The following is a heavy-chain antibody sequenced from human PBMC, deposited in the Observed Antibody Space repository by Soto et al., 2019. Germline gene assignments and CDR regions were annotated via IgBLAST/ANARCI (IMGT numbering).Heavy chain of an antibody. J-gene: IGHJ5*02. CDR2: ISGSGGST. D-gene: IGHD6-6*01. Sequence: GGSLRLSCAASGFTFSSYAMSWVRQAPGKGLEWVSAISGSGGSTYYADSVKGRFTISRDNSKNTLYLQMNSLRAEDTAVYYCXKVTGIAARLPYNWFDPWGQGTLVTVSS. CDR1: GFTFSSYA. CDR3: XKVTGIAARLPYNWFDP. V-gene: IGHV3-23*01.